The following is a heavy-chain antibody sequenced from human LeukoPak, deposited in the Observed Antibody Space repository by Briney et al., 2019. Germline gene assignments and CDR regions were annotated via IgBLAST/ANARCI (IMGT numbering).Heavy chain of an antibody. Sequence: GGSLRLSYAASGFTFSSYEMNWVRQAPGKGLEWVSYISSSGSTIYYADSVKGRFTISRDNAKNSLYLQMNSLRAEDTAVYYCAGQGLNYYYGMDVWGKGTTVTVSS. D-gene: IGHD3-22*01. V-gene: IGHV3-48*03. CDR2: ISSSGSTI. J-gene: IGHJ6*04. CDR1: GFTFSSYE. CDR3: AGQGLNYYYGMDV.